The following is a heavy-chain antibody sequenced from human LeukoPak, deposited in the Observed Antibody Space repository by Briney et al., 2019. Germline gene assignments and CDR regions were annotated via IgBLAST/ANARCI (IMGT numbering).Heavy chain of an antibody. CDR2: IHWNGGST. V-gene: IGHV3-20*04. J-gene: IGHJ4*02. D-gene: IGHD1-26*01. CDR1: GFTFDDYG. CDR3: AREGSQSASGTYPGND. Sequence: GGSLRLSCAASGFTFDDYGMSWVRQAPGKGLEWVAGIHWNGGSTGYVDSVKGRFTISRDNAKNSLYLQINRLRAEDTAVYFCAREGSQSASGTYPGNDWGQGTLVTVSS.